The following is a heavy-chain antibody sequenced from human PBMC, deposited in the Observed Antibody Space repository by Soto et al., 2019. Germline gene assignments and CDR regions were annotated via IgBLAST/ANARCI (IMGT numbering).Heavy chain of an antibody. D-gene: IGHD3-10*01. J-gene: IGHJ4*02. V-gene: IGHV3-53*02. CDR2: TYTGGNS. Sequence: EVQLVQTGGGLIKPGGSLSLSCAASGLSVSDKYMSWVRQAPGKGLEWVSLTYTGGNSYFADFVKGRFIVSRGISKNTLFLHMNSLAAEETAVYYCAREGYAYGLDFWGQGSLVTVSS. CDR1: GLSVSDKY. CDR3: AREGYAYGLDF.